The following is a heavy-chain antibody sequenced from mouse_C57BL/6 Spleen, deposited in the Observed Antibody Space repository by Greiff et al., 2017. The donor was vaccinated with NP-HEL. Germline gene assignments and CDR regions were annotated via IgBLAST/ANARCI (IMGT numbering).Heavy chain of an antibody. CDR3: ARPIYDGYLYYYAMDY. CDR1: GYTFTSYT. V-gene: IGHV1-4*01. Sequence: QVQLQQSGAELARPGASVKMSCKASGYTFTSYTMHWVKQRPGQGLEWIGYINPSSGYTKYNQKFKDKATLTADKSSSTAYMQLSSLTSEDSAVYYCARPIYDGYLYYYAMDYWGQGTSVTVSS. J-gene: IGHJ4*01. CDR2: INPSSGYT. D-gene: IGHD2-3*01.